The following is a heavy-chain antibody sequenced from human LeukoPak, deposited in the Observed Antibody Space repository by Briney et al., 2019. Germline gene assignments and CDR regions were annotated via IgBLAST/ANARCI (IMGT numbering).Heavy chain of an antibody. J-gene: IGHJ4*02. CDR3: VKSAYSGSYFSLDY. D-gene: IGHD1-26*01. Sequence: PGGSLRLSCSASGFTFSTYAMHWVRQAPGKGLEFVSAISSNGGSTFYADSVKGRFTISRDNSKDTLYLQMSSQRPEDTAVYYCVKSAYSGSYFSLDYWGQGTLVTVTS. CDR1: GFTFSTYA. V-gene: IGHV3-64D*09. CDR2: ISSNGGST.